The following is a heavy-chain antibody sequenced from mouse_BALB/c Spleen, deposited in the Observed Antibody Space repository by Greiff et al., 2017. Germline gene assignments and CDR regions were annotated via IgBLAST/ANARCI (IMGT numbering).Heavy chain of an antibody. CDR1: GYTFTSYW. D-gene: IGHD4-1*01. CDR2: IYPSDSYT. J-gene: IGHJ1*01. V-gene: IGHV1-69*02. CDR3: TRGGGNWDDWYFDV. Sequence: QVQLQQPGAELVRPGASVKLSCKASGYTFTSYWINWVKQRPGQGLEWIGNIYPSDSYTNYNQKFKDKATLTVDKAYSTAYMQLSSPTSEDSAVYECTRGGGNWDDWYFDVWGAGTTVTVSS.